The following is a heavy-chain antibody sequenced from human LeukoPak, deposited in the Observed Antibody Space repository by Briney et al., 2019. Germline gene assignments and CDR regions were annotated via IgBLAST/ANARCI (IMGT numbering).Heavy chain of an antibody. J-gene: IGHJ4*02. CDR3: ARGRYLTTTGGAAAGFLDY. CDR1: GASFSGYY. CDR2: INHSGST. Sequence: PSETLSLTCAVSGASFSGYYWNWIRQFPGKGLEWIGEINHSGSTNYKSSLKSRVTISVDTSQKQFSLRLSSVTAADTAVYYCARGRYLTTTGGAAAGFLDYWGQGSPVTVPT. D-gene: IGHD6-13*01. V-gene: IGHV4-34*01.